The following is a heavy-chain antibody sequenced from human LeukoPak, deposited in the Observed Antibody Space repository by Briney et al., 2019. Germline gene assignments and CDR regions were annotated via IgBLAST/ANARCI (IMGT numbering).Heavy chain of an antibody. Sequence: ASVKVSCKALGYMFPANWLHGGKQAPGQGLEWMGFVNPDRGGAIVAQRFQDRVSMTSDTSISTAYMELNRLTSDDTAVYYCARDRPHNWLDSWGQGTLVTVSS. CDR3: ARDRPHNWLDS. CDR1: GYMFPANW. V-gene: IGHV1-2*02. J-gene: IGHJ5*01. CDR2: VNPDRGGA. D-gene: IGHD6-6*01.